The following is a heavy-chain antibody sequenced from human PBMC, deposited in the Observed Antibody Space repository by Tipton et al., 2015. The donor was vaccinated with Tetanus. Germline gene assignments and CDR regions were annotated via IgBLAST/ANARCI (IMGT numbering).Heavy chain of an antibody. CDR3: AGEADCSGGSCFSGDFDN. Sequence: SLRLSCAASGFIFSSYGIHWVRQAPGKGLEWLAVSWYDGTDKYYADSVKGRFTIFRDNSKNTLYLQMNSLRAEDTALYYCAGEADCSGGSCFSGDFDNWGQGTQVTVSS. CDR2: SWYDGTDK. V-gene: IGHV3-33*01. D-gene: IGHD2-15*01. CDR1: GFIFSSYG. J-gene: IGHJ4*02.